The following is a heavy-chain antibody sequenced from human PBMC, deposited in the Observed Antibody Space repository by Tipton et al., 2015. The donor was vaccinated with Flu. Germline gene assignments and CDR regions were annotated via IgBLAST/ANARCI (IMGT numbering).Heavy chain of an antibody. CDR1: GYTFTSYY. V-gene: IGHV1-46*01. J-gene: IGHJ2*01. CDR3: ARDPRGGYFDL. Sequence: QLVQSGPEVKKPGASVKVSCKASGYTFTSYYMHWVRQAPGQGLEWMGIINPSGGSTSYAQKFQGRVTMTRDTSTSTVYMQLSSLRSEDTAVYYCARDPRGGYFDLWGRGTLVTVSS. CDR2: INPSGGST.